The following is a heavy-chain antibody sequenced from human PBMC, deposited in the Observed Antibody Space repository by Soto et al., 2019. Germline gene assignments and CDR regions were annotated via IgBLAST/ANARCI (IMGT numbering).Heavy chain of an antibody. Sequence: PSETLSFTGTVSGGSIRGDSWSWIRQSPGKVLEGIGYISYSGSTNYNPSLKSRVTISVDTSKNQFSLKLSSVTAADTAVYYCARDSGRKYYDFWSGYDYGMDVWGQGTTVTVS. CDR3: ARDSGRKYYDFWSGYDYGMDV. D-gene: IGHD3-3*01. V-gene: IGHV4-59*01. J-gene: IGHJ6*02. CDR1: GGSIRGDS. CDR2: ISYSGST.